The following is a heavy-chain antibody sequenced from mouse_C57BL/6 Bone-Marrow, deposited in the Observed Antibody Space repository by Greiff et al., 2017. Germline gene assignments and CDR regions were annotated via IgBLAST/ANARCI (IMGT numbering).Heavy chain of an antibody. Sequence: VQLQQSGPGLVAPSQSLSITCTVSGFSLTSYAISWVRQPPGKGLEWLGVIWTGGGTNYNSALKSRLSISKDNSKSQVFLKMNSLQTDDTARYYCARSSYYYSYYFDYWGQGTTLTVSS. D-gene: IGHD1-1*01. CDR3: ARSSYYYSYYFDY. CDR1: GFSLTSYA. CDR2: IWTGGGT. V-gene: IGHV2-9-1*01. J-gene: IGHJ2*01.